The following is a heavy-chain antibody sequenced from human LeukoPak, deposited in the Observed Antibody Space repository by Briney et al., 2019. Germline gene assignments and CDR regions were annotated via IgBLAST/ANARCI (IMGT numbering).Heavy chain of an antibody. CDR2: MYYSGST. CDR3: ARGVAGYGPYDY. D-gene: IGHD5-12*01. V-gene: IGHV4-59*01. J-gene: IGHJ4*02. CDR1: GDSISTYY. Sequence: PSETLSLTCTVSGDSISTYYWSWIRQPPGKGLEWIGYMYYSGSTNYNPSLKSRVTISLDTPKNQFSLRLNSVTAADTAVYYCARGVAGYGPYDYWDQGTLVTVSS.